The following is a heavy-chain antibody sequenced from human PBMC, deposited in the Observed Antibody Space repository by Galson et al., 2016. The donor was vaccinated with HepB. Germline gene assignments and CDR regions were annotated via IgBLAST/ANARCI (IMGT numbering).Heavy chain of an antibody. CDR1: GFTFSSYA. CDR2: ISDSGGRT. Sequence: SLRLSCAASGFTFSSYAMSWVRQAPGKGLEWVSAISDSGGRTYYAGSVKGRFTISRDNSKNTVYLQMDSLRAEDTAVYYCAKEDVKGYTSPLADYWGQGTLVTVSS. D-gene: IGHD1-1*01. V-gene: IGHV3-23*01. J-gene: IGHJ4*02. CDR3: AKEDVKGYTSPLADY.